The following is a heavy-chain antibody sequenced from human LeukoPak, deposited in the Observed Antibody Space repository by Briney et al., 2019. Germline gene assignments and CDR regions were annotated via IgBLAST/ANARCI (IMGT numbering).Heavy chain of an antibody. J-gene: IGHJ3*02. Sequence: GGSLRLSCTASGFTFGDYAMSWVRQAPGKGLEWVGFIRSKAYGGTTEYAASVKGRFTISRDDSKSIAYLQMNSLKTEDTAVYYCTREATYDPDQDIVAQNAFDIWGQGTMVTVSS. CDR1: GFTFGDYA. CDR3: TREATYDPDQDIVAQNAFDI. D-gene: IGHD2-15*01. CDR2: IRSKAYGGTT. V-gene: IGHV3-49*04.